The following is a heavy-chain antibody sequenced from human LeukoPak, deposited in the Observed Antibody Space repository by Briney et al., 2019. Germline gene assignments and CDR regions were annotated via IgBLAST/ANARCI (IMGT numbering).Heavy chain of an antibody. Sequence: SETLSLTCTVSGGSISSYYWSWIRQPPGKGLEWIGYIYYSGSTNYNPSLKSQVTISVDTSKNQFSLKLSSVTAADTAVYYCAFYDFWSGYGYWGQGTLVTVSS. CDR1: GGSISSYY. D-gene: IGHD3-3*01. V-gene: IGHV4-59*08. CDR2: IYYSGST. J-gene: IGHJ4*02. CDR3: AFYDFWSGYGY.